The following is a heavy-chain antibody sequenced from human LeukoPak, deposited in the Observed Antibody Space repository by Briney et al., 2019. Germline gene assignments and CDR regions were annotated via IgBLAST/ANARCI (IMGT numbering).Heavy chain of an antibody. D-gene: IGHD3-16*02. V-gene: IGHV4-39*02. J-gene: IGHJ4*02. CDR3: ARHDGWRSGGLSTIPGAFFDY. CDR2: IYYSGST. CDR1: GDSISSYNYY. Sequence: PSETLSLTCTVSGDSISSYNYYWGWIRQPPGKGLEWIGSIYYSGSTYYNPSLKSRVIISVDTSKNHFSLKLGSVTAADTAVYYCARHDGWRSGGLSTIPGAFFDYWGRGTLVTVSS.